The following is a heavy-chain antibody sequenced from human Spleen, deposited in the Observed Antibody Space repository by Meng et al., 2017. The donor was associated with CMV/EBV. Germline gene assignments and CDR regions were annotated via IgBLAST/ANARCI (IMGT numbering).Heavy chain of an antibody. CDR2: INHSGST. V-gene: IGHV4-34*01. D-gene: IGHD3-10*01. CDR3: ATSPDGPSGFDY. J-gene: IGHJ4*02. CDR1: GGSFSGYY. Sequence: SETLSLTCAVYGGSFSGYYWSWIRQPPGKGLEWIGEINHSGSTNYNPSLKSRVTISVDTSKNQFSLKLSSVTAADTAVYYCATSPDGPSGFDYWGQGTLVTVSS.